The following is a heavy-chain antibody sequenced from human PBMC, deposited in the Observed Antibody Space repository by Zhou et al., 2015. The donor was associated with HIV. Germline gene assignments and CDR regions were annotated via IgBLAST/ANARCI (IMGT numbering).Heavy chain of an antibody. CDR2: IVLMFGTT. CDR3: ARDRKEIRDNSGVYHRAFDI. V-gene: IGHV1-69*06. CDR1: GVNTFGLYA. J-gene: IGHJ3*02. Sequence: QIHLIQSGTEVKKPGSSVTVSCKAYGVNTFGLYAVNWLRQAPGQGLEWMGGIVLMFGTTNSAQKFQGRVTITADKSTTTAYMELRSLTSEDTAMYYCARDRKEIRDNSGVYHRAFDIWGQGTMVTVSS. D-gene: IGHD3-22*01.